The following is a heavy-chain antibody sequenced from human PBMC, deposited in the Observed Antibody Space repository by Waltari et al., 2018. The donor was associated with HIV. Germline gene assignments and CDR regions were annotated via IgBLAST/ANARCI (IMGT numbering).Heavy chain of an antibody. Sequence: QVQLQESGPGLVKPSETLSLTCTVSGGSISSYYWSWIRQPPGKGLEWIGYIYYSGSTNYNPSLKSRVTISVDTSKNQFSLKLSSVTAADTAVYYCSRANYGGNPGAFDIWGQGTMVTVSS. CDR1: GGSISSYY. J-gene: IGHJ3*02. CDR2: IYYSGST. CDR3: SRANYGGNPGAFDI. V-gene: IGHV4-59*01. D-gene: IGHD4-17*01.